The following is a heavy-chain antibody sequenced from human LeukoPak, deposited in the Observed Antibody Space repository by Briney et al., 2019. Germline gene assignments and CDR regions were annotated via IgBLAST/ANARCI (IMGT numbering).Heavy chain of an antibody. Sequence: GGSLRLSCAASGFTFSSYAMHWVRQAPGKGLEWVAVISYDGSNKYYADSVKGRFTISRDNSKNTLYLQMNSLRAEDTAVYYCARTTEIYDILTGYYPYYFDYWGQGTLVTVSS. J-gene: IGHJ4*02. D-gene: IGHD3-9*01. CDR3: ARTTEIYDILTGYYPYYFDY. V-gene: IGHV3-30*14. CDR2: ISYDGSNK. CDR1: GFTFSSYA.